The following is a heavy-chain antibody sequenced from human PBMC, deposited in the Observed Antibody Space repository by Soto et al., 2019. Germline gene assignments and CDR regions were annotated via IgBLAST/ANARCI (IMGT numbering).Heavy chain of an antibody. CDR1: GFTFSGSA. CDR2: IRSKANSYAT. J-gene: IGHJ4*02. D-gene: IGHD3-22*01. V-gene: IGHV3-73*01. Sequence: GGSLRLSCAASGFTFSGSAMHWVRQASGKGLEWAGRIRSKANSYATAYAASVKGRFTISRDDSKNTAYLQMNGLKTEDTAVYYCTRLYYDSSGYYASYWGQGTLVTVSS. CDR3: TRLYYDSSGYYASY.